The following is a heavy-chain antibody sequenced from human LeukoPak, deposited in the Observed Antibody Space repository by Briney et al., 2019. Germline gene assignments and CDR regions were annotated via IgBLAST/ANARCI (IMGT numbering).Heavy chain of an antibody. CDR2: INQSDGRT. J-gene: IGHJ4*02. D-gene: IGHD2-21*02. V-gene: IGHV1-46*01. Sequence: ASVKVSFKASGYTFTSYYMHWARQAPGQRLEWMGMINQSDGRTSYAQKFQGRVTMTRDTSTSTVYMELSSLRSEDTSVYYCARGGVVVTAPTFDYWGQGTLVTVSS. CDR1: GYTFTSYY. CDR3: ARGGVVVTAPTFDY.